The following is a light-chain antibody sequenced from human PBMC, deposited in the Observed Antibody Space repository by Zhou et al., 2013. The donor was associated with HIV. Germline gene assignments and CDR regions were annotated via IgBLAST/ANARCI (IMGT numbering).Light chain of an antibody. CDR1: QSLVYSDGNTY. J-gene: IGKJ4*01. CDR3: MQALEAPRS. Sequence: DVVMTQSPLSLPVTLGQPASISCRSSQSLVYSDGNTYLNWFQQRPGQSPRRLIYKVSSRDSGVPDRFSGSGSGTDFTLKISRVEPEDVGVYYCMQALEAPRSFGGGTKVEIK. V-gene: IGKV2-30*01. CDR2: KVS.